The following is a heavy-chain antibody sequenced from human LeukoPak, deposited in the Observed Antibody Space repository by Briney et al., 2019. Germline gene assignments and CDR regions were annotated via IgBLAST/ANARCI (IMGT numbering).Heavy chain of an antibody. Sequence: SETLSLTCAVYGGSFSGYYWSWLRQPPGKGLEWIGEINHSGSTNYNPSLKSRVTISVDTSKNQFSLKLSSVTAADTAVYYCARAKVWSGYHIDYWGQGTLVTVSS. CDR2: INHSGST. J-gene: IGHJ4*02. CDR3: ARAKVWSGYHIDY. D-gene: IGHD3-3*01. V-gene: IGHV4-34*01. CDR1: GGSFSGYY.